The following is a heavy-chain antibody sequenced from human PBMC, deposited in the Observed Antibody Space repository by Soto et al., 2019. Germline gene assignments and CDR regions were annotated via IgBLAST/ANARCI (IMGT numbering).Heavy chain of an antibody. D-gene: IGHD6-19*01. V-gene: IGHV1-3*01. CDR3: ARAVAVPADFNY. CDR1: GYTFTGYV. J-gene: IGHJ4*02. Sequence: ASVKVSCKASGYTFTGYVMHWVRQAPGQRLEWMGWINAGNGNTKYSQKFQGRVTITRDTSASTAYMELSSLRSEDTAVYYCARAVAVPADFNYWGQGALVTVSS. CDR2: INAGNGNT.